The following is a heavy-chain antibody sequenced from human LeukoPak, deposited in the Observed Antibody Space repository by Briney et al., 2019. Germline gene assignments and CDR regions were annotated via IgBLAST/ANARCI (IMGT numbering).Heavy chain of an antibody. Sequence: PGGSLRLSCAASGFPFSDYSMNWVRQAPGKGLEWVSSISGSSDYIYSADSVKGRLTISRDNAKNSLYLQMTSLRAEDTAVYFCVRDLVRGVHPVFYFDLWGRGTLVTVSS. CDR3: VRDLVRGVHPVFYFDL. CDR1: GFPFSDYS. CDR2: ISGSSDYI. V-gene: IGHV3-21*01. D-gene: IGHD3-10*01. J-gene: IGHJ2*01.